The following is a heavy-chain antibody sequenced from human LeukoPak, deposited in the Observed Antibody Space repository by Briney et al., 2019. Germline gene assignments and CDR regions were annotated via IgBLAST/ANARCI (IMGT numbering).Heavy chain of an antibody. Sequence: SETLSLTCAVSGGSFSDTNWWSWVRQPPGKGLEWIGYIYYSGSTNYNPSLKSRVTISVDTSKNQFSLKLSSVTAADTAVYYCARNQYDSSGYYDYWGQGTLVTVSS. V-gene: IGHV4-59*01. CDR1: GGSFSDTNW. CDR3: ARNQYDSSGYYDY. J-gene: IGHJ4*02. D-gene: IGHD3-22*01. CDR2: IYYSGST.